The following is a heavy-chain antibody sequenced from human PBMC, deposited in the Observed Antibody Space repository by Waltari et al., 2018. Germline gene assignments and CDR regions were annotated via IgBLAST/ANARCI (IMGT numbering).Heavy chain of an antibody. V-gene: IGHV3-74*02. CDR2: INNDGGST. CDR1: GFTFSSYA. D-gene: IGHD4-17*01. J-gene: IGHJ2*01. CDR3: VRGSYGDYDLYWYFDL. Sequence: EVQLLESGGGLVQPGGSLRLSCAASGFTFSSYAMSWVRQAPGKGLEWVSRINNDGGSTSYADAVKGRFTISRDNAKNTVNLLMSSLRVEDTAVYYCVRGSYGDYDLYWYFDLWGRGSLVTVSS.